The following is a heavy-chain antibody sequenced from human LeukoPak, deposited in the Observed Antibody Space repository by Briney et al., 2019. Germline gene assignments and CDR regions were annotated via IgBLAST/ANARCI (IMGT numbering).Heavy chain of an antibody. CDR2: IYHSGST. V-gene: IGHV4-30-2*01. CDR3: AGWTTEEHSSSFFDY. J-gene: IGHJ4*02. D-gene: IGHD6-13*01. Sequence: KPSETLSLTCTVSGGSISSGGYCWSWIRQPPGKGLEWIGYIYHSGSTYYNPSLKSRVTISVDRSKNQFSLKLSSVTAADTAVYYCAGWTTEEHSSSFFDYWGQGTLVTVSS. CDR1: GGSISSGGYC.